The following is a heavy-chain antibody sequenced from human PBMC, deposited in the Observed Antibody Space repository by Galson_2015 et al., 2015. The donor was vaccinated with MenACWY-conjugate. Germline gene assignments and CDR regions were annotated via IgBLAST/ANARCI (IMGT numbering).Heavy chain of an antibody. D-gene: IGHD3-9*01. V-gene: IGHV3-23*01. J-gene: IGHJ4*02. CDR2: ISDSGRTT. CDR3: AKDLVKNYEMLTGYYSD. Sequence: SLRLSCAASGFTFSSYAMTWVRQAPGKGLEWVSTISDSGRTTYYAASVKGRFTISRDNSKNTLFLQTNSLRAEDTAAYYCAKDLVKNYEMLTGYYSDWGQGSQVTVSS. CDR1: GFTFSSYA.